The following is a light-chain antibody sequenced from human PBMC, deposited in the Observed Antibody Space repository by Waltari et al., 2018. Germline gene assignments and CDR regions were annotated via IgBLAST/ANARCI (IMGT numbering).Light chain of an antibody. CDR3: AVWDASVNGVI. V-gene: IGLV1-36*01. CDR1: SSNIGRNG. Sequence: QPVLTQLPPVPEAPRQRVPISCSGSSSNIGRNGVNWYQQVQGKAPKLLIYSDDLLPSVVSGRFSATKAGTAASLAISGLQSDDEADYYCAVWDASVNGVIFGGGTRLTVL. J-gene: IGLJ2*01. CDR2: SDD.